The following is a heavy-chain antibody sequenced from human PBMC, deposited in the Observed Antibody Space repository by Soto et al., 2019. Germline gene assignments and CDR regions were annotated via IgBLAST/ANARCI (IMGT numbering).Heavy chain of an antibody. CDR1: GGTFNNYP. CDR3: ARGRGDGADDHYYDFDMGV. CDR2: SIPIFGTA. V-gene: IGHV1-69*01. J-gene: IGHJ6*02. D-gene: IGHD3-3*01. Sequence: QVPLVQSGAEVKKPGSSVKVSCKASGGTFNNYPITWVRQAPGEGLEWMGGSIPIFGTANYAQKFQGRVTISVYESTSTAYMEMSSERSEDTAVYYCARGRGDGADDHYYDFDMGVWDQVTKVTVSS.